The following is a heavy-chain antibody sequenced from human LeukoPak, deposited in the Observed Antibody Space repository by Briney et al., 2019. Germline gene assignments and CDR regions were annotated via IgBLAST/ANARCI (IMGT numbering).Heavy chain of an antibody. J-gene: IGHJ2*01. Sequence: PGGSLRLSRAASGFTFSSYAMSWVRQAPGKGLEWVSSITGSGGNTYYAVSVKGRFTISRDNSKNTLYLQMNSLRAEDTAVYYCAKSHYYGDWYFDLWGRGTLVTVS. CDR2: ITGSGGNT. V-gene: IGHV3-23*01. CDR3: AKSHYYGDWYFDL. D-gene: IGHD3-10*01. CDR1: GFTFSSYA.